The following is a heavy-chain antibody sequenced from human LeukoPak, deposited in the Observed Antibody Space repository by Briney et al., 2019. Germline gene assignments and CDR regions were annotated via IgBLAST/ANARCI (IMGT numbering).Heavy chain of an antibody. CDR3: ARDDAIAARKGFDY. J-gene: IGHJ4*02. Sequence: GGPLRLFCGVWVGLFSSYWMSWVREARGKGGVGVANIKQDGSDKYYVDSVKGRFTISRDNAENSLYLQMNSLRAKDTAVYYCARDDAIAARKGFDYWGQGTLVTVSS. V-gene: IGHV3-7*01. D-gene: IGHD6-6*01. CDR2: IKQDGSDK. CDR1: VGLFSSYW.